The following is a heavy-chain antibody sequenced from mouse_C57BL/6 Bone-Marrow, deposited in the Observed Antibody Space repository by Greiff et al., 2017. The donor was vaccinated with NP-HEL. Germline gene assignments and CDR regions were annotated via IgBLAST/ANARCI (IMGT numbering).Heavy chain of an antibody. V-gene: IGHV5-4*01. CDR3: AREGTKLFSWFAY. CDR1: GFTFSSYA. Sequence: EVQRVESGGGLVKPGGSLKLSCAASGFTFSSYAMSWVRQTPEKRLEWVATISDGGSYTYYPDNVKGRFTISRDNAKNNLYLQMSHLKSEDTAMYYCAREGTKLFSWFAYWGQGTLVTVSA. J-gene: IGHJ3*01. CDR2: ISDGGSYT. D-gene: IGHD1-3*01.